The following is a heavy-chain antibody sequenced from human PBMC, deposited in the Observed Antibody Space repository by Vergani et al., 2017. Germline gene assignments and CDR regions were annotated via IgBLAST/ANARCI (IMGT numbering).Heavy chain of an antibody. D-gene: IGHD6-13*01. V-gene: IGHV1-69*18. CDR1: GGTFSSYA. J-gene: IGHJ4*02. CDR2: VIPIFGTA. CDR3: AREKLAAAGLEGSFDY. Sequence: QVQLVQSGAEVKKPGSSVKVSCKASGGTFSSYAISWVRQAPGQGLEWMGSVIPIFGTANYAQQFQGRVTITADESTSTAYMGLSSLRSEDTAVDYCAREKLAAAGLEGSFDYWGQGTLVTVSS.